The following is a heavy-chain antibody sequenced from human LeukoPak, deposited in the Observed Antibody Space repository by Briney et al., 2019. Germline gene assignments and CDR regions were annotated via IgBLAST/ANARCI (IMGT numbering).Heavy chain of an antibody. Sequence: ASVKASCKASGYTFTSYYMHWVRQAPGQGLEWMGIINPSGGSTNYAQKVQGRVTMTRDTSTSTVYMELSSLRSEDTAVYYCARDMGTWYFDLWGRGTLVTVSS. D-gene: IGHD3-10*01. J-gene: IGHJ2*01. CDR1: GYTFTSYY. CDR3: ARDMGTWYFDL. CDR2: INPSGGST. V-gene: IGHV1-46*01.